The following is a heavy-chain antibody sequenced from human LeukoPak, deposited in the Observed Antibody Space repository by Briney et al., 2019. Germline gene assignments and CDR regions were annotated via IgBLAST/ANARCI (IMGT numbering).Heavy chain of an antibody. D-gene: IGHD2-2*01. V-gene: IGHV3-21*01. CDR3: ASPSWEHVYCSTTSCNTTDY. Sequence: GGSLRLSCAASGFTFSSSSMNWVRQAPGEGLEWVSSISSTGTYIYYADSVQGRFTISRDNAKNSLYLQMNSLRAEDTAVYYCASPSWEHVYCSTTSCNTTDYWGQGTLVTVSS. CDR2: ISSTGTYI. CDR1: GFTFSSSS. J-gene: IGHJ4*02.